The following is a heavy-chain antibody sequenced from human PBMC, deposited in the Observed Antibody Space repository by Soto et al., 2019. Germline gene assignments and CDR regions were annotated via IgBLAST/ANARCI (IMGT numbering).Heavy chain of an antibody. CDR2: ISYDGSNK. V-gene: IGHV3-30*18. CDR3: AKDLGNGGRGAFDI. D-gene: IGHD7-27*01. J-gene: IGHJ3*02. CDR1: GFTFSSYG. Sequence: QVQLVESGGGVVQPGRSLRLSCAASGFTFSSYGMHWVRQAPGKGLEWVALISYDGSNKYYADSVKGRFTISRDNSKNTLYLQMNSLRTGDTAVCYCAKDLGNGGRGAFDIWGQGTMVTVSS.